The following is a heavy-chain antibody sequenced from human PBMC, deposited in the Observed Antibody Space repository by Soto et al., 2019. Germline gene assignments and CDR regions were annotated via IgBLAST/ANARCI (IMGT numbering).Heavy chain of an antibody. CDR3: AKEYSASSPDP. D-gene: IGHD5-12*01. CDR2: ISRSGDKT. J-gene: IGHJ5*02. CDR1: RLTFSSYD. Sequence: EVQLLESGGGLVQPGGSLRLSCAASRLTFSSYDMSWVRQAPGKGLEWVSGISRSGDKTYYAGSVKGRFTISRDNSKNALYLQMNSLRAEDTALYYCAKEYSASSPDPWGQGTLVIVSS. V-gene: IGHV3-23*01.